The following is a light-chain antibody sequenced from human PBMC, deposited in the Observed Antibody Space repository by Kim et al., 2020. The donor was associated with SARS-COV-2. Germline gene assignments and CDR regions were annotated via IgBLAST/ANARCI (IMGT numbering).Light chain of an antibody. J-gene: IGKJ1*01. V-gene: IGKV3-15*01. CDR1: QSISSN. Sequence: EIVMTQSPATLSVSPGERVTLSCRASQSISSNLGWYQQKPGQAPRLLIYCASTRATGIPARFSGSGSGTEFTLTISSLQSEDFAVYCCQQYNDWPWTFGQGTKVEI. CDR3: QQYNDWPWT. CDR2: CAS.